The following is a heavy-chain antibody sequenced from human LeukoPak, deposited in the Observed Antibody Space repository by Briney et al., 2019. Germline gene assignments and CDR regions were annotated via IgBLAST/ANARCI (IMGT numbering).Heavy chain of an antibody. CDR2: IYYSGST. J-gene: IGHJ2*01. Sequence: SETLSLTCTVSGGSISSYYWSWIRQPPGKGLEWIGYIYYSGSTNYNPSLKSRVTISVDTSKNQFSLKLSSVTAADTAVDYCASTLAYCGGDCYSPAPYWYFDLWGRGTLVTVSS. CDR3: ASTLAYCGGDCYSPAPYWYFDL. CDR1: GGSISSYY. V-gene: IGHV4-59*01. D-gene: IGHD2-21*02.